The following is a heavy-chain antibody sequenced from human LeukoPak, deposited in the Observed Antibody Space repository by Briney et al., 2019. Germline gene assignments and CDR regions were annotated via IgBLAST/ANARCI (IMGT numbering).Heavy chain of an antibody. Sequence: SETLSLTCAVYGGSFSGYYWSWIRQPPGKGLEWIGEINHSGSTNYNPSLKSRVTISVDTSKNQFSLKLSSVTAADTAVYYCAREVSSGYIFDYWGQGTLVTVSS. CDR1: GGSFSGYY. J-gene: IGHJ4*02. D-gene: IGHD3-22*01. CDR2: INHSGST. CDR3: AREVSSGYIFDY. V-gene: IGHV4-34*01.